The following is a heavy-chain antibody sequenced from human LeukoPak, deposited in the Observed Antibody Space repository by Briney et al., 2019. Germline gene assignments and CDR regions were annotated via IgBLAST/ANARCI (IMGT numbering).Heavy chain of an antibody. CDR2: IRYDGSNK. CDR3: ARHSGPGSYNWFDP. D-gene: IGHD3-10*01. CDR1: GFTFSSYG. Sequence: GGSLRLSCAASGFTFSSYGMHWVRQAPGKGLEWVAFIRYDGSNKYYADSVKGRFTISRDNSKNTLYLQMNSLRAEDTAVYYCARHSGPGSYNWFDPWGQGTLVTVSS. J-gene: IGHJ5*02. V-gene: IGHV3-30*02.